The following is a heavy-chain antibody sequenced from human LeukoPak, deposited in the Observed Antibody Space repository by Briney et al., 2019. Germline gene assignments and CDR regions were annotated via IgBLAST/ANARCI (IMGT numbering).Heavy chain of an antibody. CDR3: AKDGYYYGSGSYYRRYFDY. V-gene: IGHV3-74*01. J-gene: IGHJ4*02. D-gene: IGHD3-10*01. CDR1: GFSFSGYY. CDR2: INTDGSNT. Sequence: GGSLRLSCAASGFSFSGYYMFWVRQAPGKGLVWVSRINTDGSNTDYADSVKGRFTISRDNAKKTLYLQMNSLRGEDTAVYYCAKDGYYYGSGSYYRRYFDYWGQGTLVTVSS.